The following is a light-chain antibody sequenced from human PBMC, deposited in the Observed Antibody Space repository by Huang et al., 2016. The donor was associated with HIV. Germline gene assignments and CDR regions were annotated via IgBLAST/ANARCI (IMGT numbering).Light chain of an antibody. CDR3: QQYYNSPLT. CDR2: WAS. V-gene: IGKV4-1*01. J-gene: IGKJ4*01. Sequence: DIVVTQSPDSLAVSLGERATINCKSSQSVLYTSKNRNYLAWYQQNAGQPPKLLIYWASTRESGVSDRFNGSGSGADFTLTIDNLQAEDVATYYCQQYYNSPLTFGGGTRVEIK. CDR1: QSVLYTSKNRNY.